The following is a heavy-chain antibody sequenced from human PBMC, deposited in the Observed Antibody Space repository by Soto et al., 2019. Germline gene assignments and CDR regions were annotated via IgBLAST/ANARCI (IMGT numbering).Heavy chain of an antibody. V-gene: IGHV2-5*02. CDR1: GFSLSTSGVG. J-gene: IGHJ5*02. D-gene: IGHD3-9*01. CDR2: IYWDDDK. Sequence: QSTLKESGPTLVKPTQTLTLTCTFSGFSLSTSGVGVGWIRQPPGKALEWLALIYWDDDKRYSPSLKSRLTITKGTPKNQVVLTITHMEPCDTTTIYRAHRRGDFDWLTNWFGPWGQGTLVTVSS. CDR3: AHRRGDFDWLTNWFGP.